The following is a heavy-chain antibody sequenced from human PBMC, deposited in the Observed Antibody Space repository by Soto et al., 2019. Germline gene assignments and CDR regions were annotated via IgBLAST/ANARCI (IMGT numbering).Heavy chain of an antibody. J-gene: IGHJ4*01. CDR2: ITNDGSIT. Sequence: GGSLRLSCAASGFTFSTYWMHWVRQAPGKGLVWVSRITNDGSITNYADSVKGRFTISRDNAKNTLYLQMDSLRAEDTAVYYCARGTRVGRFGEFPYWGRGTLVTVSS. V-gene: IGHV3-74*01. CDR1: GFTFSTYW. D-gene: IGHD3-10*01. CDR3: ARGTRVGRFGEFPY.